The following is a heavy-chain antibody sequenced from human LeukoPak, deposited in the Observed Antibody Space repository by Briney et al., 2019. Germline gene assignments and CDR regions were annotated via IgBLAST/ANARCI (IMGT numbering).Heavy chain of an antibody. CDR3: ARGDYYDSSDYLNDAFDV. CDR1: GFTFSNYW. Sequence: PGGSLRLSCAASGFTFSNYWMSWVRQAPGQGLEWVANIKQDGGAKYYVDSVKGRFTISRDNAKNSLYLQMSSLRAEDTAVYYCARGDYYDSSDYLNDAFDVWGQGTMVTVSS. CDR2: IKQDGGAK. V-gene: IGHV3-7*01. D-gene: IGHD3-22*01. J-gene: IGHJ3*01.